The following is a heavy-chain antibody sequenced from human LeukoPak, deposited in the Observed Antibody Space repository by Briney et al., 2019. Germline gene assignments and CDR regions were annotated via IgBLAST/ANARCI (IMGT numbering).Heavy chain of an antibody. CDR2: IKQDGSDE. D-gene: IGHD3-3*01. V-gene: IGHV3-7*01. J-gene: IGHJ4*02. Sequence: GGSLRLPCAASGFTLSSTWMSWVRQAPGKGLEWVANIKQDGSDEYYLDSVKGRFIISRDNGKNSLYLQMSTLTTEDTAVYYCARQPVGFWSGYYQYYFDHWGQGVLVTVSS. CDR3: ARQPVGFWSGYYQYYFDH. CDR1: GFTLSSTW.